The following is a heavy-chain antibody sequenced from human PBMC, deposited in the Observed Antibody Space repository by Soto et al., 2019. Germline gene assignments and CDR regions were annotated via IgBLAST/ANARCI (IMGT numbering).Heavy chain of an antibody. D-gene: IGHD2-15*01. V-gene: IGHV1-46*02. CDR3: ARIACTGCSRYFDFVH. Sequence: ASVKVSCKASGYSFKDHYMHWVRQAPGLGLEWVGIINPSGEHTTYAQKFRGRVALTRDTSTSTAYMELRSLRSEDTAVYFCARIACTGCSRYFDFVHWG. CDR1: GYSFKDHY. J-gene: IGHJ4*01. CDR2: INPSGEHT.